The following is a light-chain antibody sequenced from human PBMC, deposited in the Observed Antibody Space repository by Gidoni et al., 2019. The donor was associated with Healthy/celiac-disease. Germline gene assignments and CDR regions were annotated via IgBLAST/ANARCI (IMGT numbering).Light chain of an antibody. CDR2: RAS. Sequence: DIRMTQSPSTLSASVGDRVTITCRASQSVSNWLAWYQQRPGKAPKVLISRASTLKSGVPSSFSGSGYGTDFTLTISSLQPDDFATYYCQQQDSFSPWSFGQGTEVEMK. V-gene: IGKV1-5*01. CDR3: QQQDSFSPWS. J-gene: IGKJ1*01. CDR1: QSVSNW.